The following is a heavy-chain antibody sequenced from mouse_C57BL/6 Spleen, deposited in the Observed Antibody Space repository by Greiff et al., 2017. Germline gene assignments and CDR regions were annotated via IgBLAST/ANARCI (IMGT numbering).Heavy chain of an antibody. CDR3: ASRTTVKDYAMDY. J-gene: IGHJ4*01. CDR2: IYPGSGNT. Sequence: VQLQQSGPELVKPGASVKISCKASGYSFTSYYIHWVKQRPGPGLEWSGWIYPGSGNTKYNEKFKGKATLTADTSSSTAYMQLSSLTSEDSAVYYCASRTTVKDYAMDYWGQGTSVTVSS. D-gene: IGHD1-1*01. CDR1: GYSFTSYY. V-gene: IGHV1-66*01.